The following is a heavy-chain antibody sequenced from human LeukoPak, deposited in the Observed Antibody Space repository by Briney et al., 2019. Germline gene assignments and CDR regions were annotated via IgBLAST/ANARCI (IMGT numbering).Heavy chain of an antibody. D-gene: IGHD3-22*01. J-gene: IGHJ4*02. CDR2: IYHSGNT. CDR1: GFPISSGYY. CDR3: ARERGGPLYDSSGYYYDY. Sequence: PSETLSLTCTVSGFPISSGYYWAWIRQPPGKGLEWIGSIYHSGNTYYNPSLKSRVTISVDTSKNQFSLKLSSVTAADTAVYYCARERGGPLYDSSGYYYDYWGQGTLVTVSS. V-gene: IGHV4-38-2*02.